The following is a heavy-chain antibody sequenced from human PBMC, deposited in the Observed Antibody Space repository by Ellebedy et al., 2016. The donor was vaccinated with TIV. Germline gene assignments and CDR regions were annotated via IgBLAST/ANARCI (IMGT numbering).Heavy chain of an antibody. CDR3: ARARCSNSDCHIPGY. CDR1: GFTFSTYW. V-gene: IGHV3-7*03. Sequence: PGGSLRLSCAASGFTFSTYWMSWVRQAPGKGLEWVANINQDGGDKYYVDSVKGRFTISRDNARTSLYLQMTSLRAEDTAVYYCARARCSNSDCHIPGYWGQGTLVTVSS. J-gene: IGHJ4*02. CDR2: INQDGGDK. D-gene: IGHD2-2*01.